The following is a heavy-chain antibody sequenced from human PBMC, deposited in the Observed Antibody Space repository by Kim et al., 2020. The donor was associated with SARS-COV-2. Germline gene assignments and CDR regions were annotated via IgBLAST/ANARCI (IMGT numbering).Heavy chain of an antibody. V-gene: IGHV3-23*03. CDR1: GFTFSSYA. CDR3: AKGVSWNDPLVDY. Sequence: GGSLRLSCAASGFTFSSYAMSWVRQAPGKGLEWVSVIYSGGGTTNYADSVKGRFTISRDNSKNTLFLQMNSLRAEDAAVYYCAKGVSWNDPLVDYWGQGTLVTVSS. J-gene: IGHJ4*02. D-gene: IGHD1-1*01. CDR2: IYSGGGTT.